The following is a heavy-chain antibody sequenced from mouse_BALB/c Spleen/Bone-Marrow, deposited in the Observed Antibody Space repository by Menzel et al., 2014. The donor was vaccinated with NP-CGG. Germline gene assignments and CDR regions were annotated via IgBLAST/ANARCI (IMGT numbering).Heavy chain of an antibody. CDR3: ARGGDYGFMDY. CDR2: INPGSGGT. J-gene: IGHJ4*01. CDR1: GYAFTNYL. V-gene: IGHV1-54*01. Sequence: QVQLQQSGAELVRPGTSVKVSCKASGYAFTNYLIEWVKQRPGQGLEWIGVINPGSGGTNYNGKFKGKATLTADKSSSTAYMQLSSLTSDDSAVYFCARGGDYGFMDYWGQGTSVTVSS. D-gene: IGHD1-2*01.